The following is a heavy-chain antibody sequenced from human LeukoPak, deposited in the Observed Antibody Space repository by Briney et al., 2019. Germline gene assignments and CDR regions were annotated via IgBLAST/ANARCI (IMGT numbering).Heavy chain of an antibody. D-gene: IGHD3-3*01. J-gene: IGHJ4*02. V-gene: IGHV1-24*01. Sequence: ASVKVSCKVSGHGLTDLNIQWVRQAPGKGLECMGGFDPEQAKTVYAEKFQGRVTMTEDPSTDTAYMELTSLRFEDTAVYYCATRSGDFWSGYENWGQGTLVTVSS. CDR2: FDPEQAKT. CDR3: ATRSGDFWSGYEN. CDR1: GHGLTDLN.